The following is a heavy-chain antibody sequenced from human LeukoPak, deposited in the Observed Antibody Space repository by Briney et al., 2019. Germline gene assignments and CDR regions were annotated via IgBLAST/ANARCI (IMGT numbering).Heavy chain of an antibody. CDR1: GGSFSGYY. J-gene: IGHJ6*04. CDR2: INHSGST. D-gene: IGHD6-19*01. V-gene: IGHV4-34*01. Sequence: NPSETLSLTCAVYGGSFSGYYWSWIRQPPGEGLEWIGEINHSGSTNYNPSLKSRVTISVDTSKNQFSLKLSSVTAADTAVYYCARSYSSGWYTLIPGLDVWGKGTTVTVSS. CDR3: ARSYSSGWYTLIPGLDV.